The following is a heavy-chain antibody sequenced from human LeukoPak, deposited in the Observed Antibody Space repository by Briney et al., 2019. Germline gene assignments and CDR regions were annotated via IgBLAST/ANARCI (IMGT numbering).Heavy chain of an antibody. CDR2: IYTSGST. CDR3: ARAVGSGSFQTYYYYMDV. J-gene: IGHJ6*03. V-gene: IGHV4-4*07. D-gene: IGHD3-10*01. CDR1: GGSISSYY. Sequence: SETLSLTCTVSGGSISSYYWSWIRQPAGKGLEGIGRIYTSGSTNYNPSLKSRVTMSVDTSKNQFSLKLSSVTAADTAVYYCARAVGSGSFQTYYYYMDVWGKGTTVTISS.